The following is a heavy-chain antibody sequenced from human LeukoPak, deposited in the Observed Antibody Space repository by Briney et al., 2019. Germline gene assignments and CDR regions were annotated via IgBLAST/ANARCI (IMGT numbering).Heavy chain of an antibody. D-gene: IGHD3-3*01. Sequence: WECLSLACAVYGASFSGYYWGWVRQPAGKGLGWNGVIKQSGSTNYNPSIKSRATISVDTSKNQFSRKLSSVTAAARAVYSVARNPYDIWNGYYYRRYFDYWGQKTLRTVSS. CDR1: GASFSGYY. CDR3: ARNPYDIWNGYYYRRYFDY. J-gene: IGHJ4*02. CDR2: IKQSGST. V-gene: IGHV4-34*01.